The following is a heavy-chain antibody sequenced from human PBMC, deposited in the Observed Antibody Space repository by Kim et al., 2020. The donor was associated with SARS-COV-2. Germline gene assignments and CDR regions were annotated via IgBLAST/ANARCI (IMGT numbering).Heavy chain of an antibody. Sequence: GNPMYAQGFTGRFLFSLDPSVSTAYLQITDLKAEDTAVYYCARVMQWELDYWGQGTLVTVSS. V-gene: IGHV7-4-1*02. CDR2: GNP. D-gene: IGHD3-10*01. CDR3: ARVMQWELDY. J-gene: IGHJ4*02.